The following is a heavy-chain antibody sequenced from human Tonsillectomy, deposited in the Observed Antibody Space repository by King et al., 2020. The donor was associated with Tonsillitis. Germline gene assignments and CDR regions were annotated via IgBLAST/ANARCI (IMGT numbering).Heavy chain of an antibody. D-gene: IGHD5-18*01. Sequence: QLQESGPGLVKPSETLSLTCTFSGGSISSYYWSWIRQPPGKGLEWIGYIYYSGSTNYNPSLKKPVTITVDTSKNQFSLKLGSVTAADTAVYYCARDAYSYGYLPDYWGQGTLVTVSS. V-gene: IGHV4-59*01. CDR1: GGSISSYY. CDR2: IYYSGST. J-gene: IGHJ4*02. CDR3: ARDAYSYGYLPDY.